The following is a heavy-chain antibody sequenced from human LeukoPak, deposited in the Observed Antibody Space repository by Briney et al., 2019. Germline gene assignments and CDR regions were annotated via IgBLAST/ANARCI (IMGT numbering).Heavy chain of an antibody. CDR3: ARHYYDSSGYYINAFDI. CDR1: DGSFSGFH. V-gene: IGHV4-34*01. Sequence: SETLSLSCAVYDGSFSGFHWGWVRQPPEKGLEWLGGINHSGSTNYNPSLKSRITISTDTSKNRFSLKLSSVTAADTAVYYCARHYYDSSGYYINAFDIWGQGTMVTVSS. J-gene: IGHJ3*02. CDR2: INHSGST. D-gene: IGHD3-22*01.